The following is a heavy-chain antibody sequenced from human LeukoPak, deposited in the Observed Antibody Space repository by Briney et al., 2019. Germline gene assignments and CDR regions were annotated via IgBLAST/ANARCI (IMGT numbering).Heavy chain of an antibody. Sequence: PSETLSLTCTVSGGSISSGGYYWSWIRQHPGKGLEWIGYIYYSGSTYYNPSLKSRVTISVDTSKNQFSLKLSSVTAADTAVYYCARGSGIWYIHSYYFDYWGQGTLVTVSS. D-gene: IGHD3-10*01. V-gene: IGHV4-31*03. J-gene: IGHJ4*02. CDR3: ARGSGIWYIHSYYFDY. CDR1: GGSISSGGYY. CDR2: IYYSGST.